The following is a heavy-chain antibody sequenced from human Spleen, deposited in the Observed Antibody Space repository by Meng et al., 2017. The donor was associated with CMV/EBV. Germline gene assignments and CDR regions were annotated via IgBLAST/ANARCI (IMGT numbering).Heavy chain of an antibody. V-gene: IGHV4-39*07. CDR2: IYYSGNT. J-gene: IGHJ6*02. D-gene: IGHD2-2*01. CDR1: GASISSTRNY. Sequence: SETLSLTCSVSGASISSTRNYWGWIRQPPGKGLEWIGSIYYSGNTYYNPSLKSRATIPVDTSKNQFSLTLSSVTAADTAVYYGAIIMIYCSSSSCQAGDYYYYGMDVWGQGTTVTVSS. CDR3: AIIMIYCSSSSCQAGDYYYYGMDV.